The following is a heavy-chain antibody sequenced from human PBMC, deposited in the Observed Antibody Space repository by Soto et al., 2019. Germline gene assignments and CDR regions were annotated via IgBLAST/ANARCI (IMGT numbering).Heavy chain of an antibody. J-gene: IGHJ4*02. CDR3: ARWGFSGYDNYH. Sequence: QITLKESGPTLVKPTQTLTVTCTFSGFSLDTSGVSVGWIRQPPGKAPDWLALIFWDGNKYYSPSLKSRLTITKDTSKNRVVLTMTNMDPVDTATYYCARWGFSGYDNYHGGQGTLVTVSS. CDR2: IFWDGNK. CDR1: GFSLDTSGVS. V-gene: IGHV2-5*02. D-gene: IGHD5-12*01.